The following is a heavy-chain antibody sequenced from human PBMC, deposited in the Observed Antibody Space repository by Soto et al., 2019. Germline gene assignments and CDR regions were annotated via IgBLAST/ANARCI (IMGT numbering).Heavy chain of an antibody. Sequence: QITLNESGPTQVKPRQTLTLTCTFSGFSLTTSGVGVGWIRQSPGKAPEWLALIYWDDDKRYSPSLKSRLTIPKDPSKNQVVPAMAGLDPADTATYYCAHRVLRTVFGLVTTTAIYFDFWGQGTPVAVSS. D-gene: IGHD3-3*01. J-gene: IGHJ4*02. CDR1: GFSLTTSGVG. V-gene: IGHV2-5*02. CDR3: AHRVLRTVFGLVTTTAIYFDF. CDR2: IYWDDDK.